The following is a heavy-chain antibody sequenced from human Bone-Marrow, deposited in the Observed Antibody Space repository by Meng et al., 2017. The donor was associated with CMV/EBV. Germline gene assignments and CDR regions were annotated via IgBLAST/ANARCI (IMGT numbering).Heavy chain of an antibody. Sequence: SVKVSCKASGGTFSSYAISWVRQAPGQGLEWMGGIIPIFGTANYAQKFQGRVTVTTDESTSTAYMELSSLRSEDTAVYYCARVGHYYDSSGYYYPYWGQGTLVTVSS. J-gene: IGHJ4*02. CDR1: GGTFSSYA. D-gene: IGHD3-22*01. CDR2: IIPIFGTA. CDR3: ARVGHYYDSSGYYYPY. V-gene: IGHV1-69*05.